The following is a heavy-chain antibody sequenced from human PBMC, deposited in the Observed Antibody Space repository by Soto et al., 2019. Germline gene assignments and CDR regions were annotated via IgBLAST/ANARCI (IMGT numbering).Heavy chain of an antibody. CDR3: AKDITYYDFWSGYYTGYAPTIYYYYYGMDV. CDR2: ISYDGSNK. D-gene: IGHD3-3*01. J-gene: IGHJ6*02. V-gene: IGHV3-30*18. Sequence: AVGSLRLSCAASGFTFSSYGMHWVRQAPGKGLEWVAVISYDGSNKYYADSVKGRFTISRDNSKNTLYLQMNSLRAEDTAVYYCAKDITYYDFWSGYYTGYAPTIYYYYYGMDVWGQGTTVTVSS. CDR1: GFTFSSYG.